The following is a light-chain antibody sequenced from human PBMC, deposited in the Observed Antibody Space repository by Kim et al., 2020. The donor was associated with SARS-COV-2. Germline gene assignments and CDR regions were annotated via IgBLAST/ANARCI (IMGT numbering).Light chain of an antibody. CDR1: SGHSSYA. Sequence: ASVKLTCTLSSGHSSYAIAWHQQQPEKGPRYLMKVNSDGSHSKGDGIPDRLSGSSSGAERFLTISSLQSEDEADYYCQTWGTGIVVFGGGTQLTVL. J-gene: IGLJ2*01. V-gene: IGLV4-69*01. CDR2: VNSDGSH. CDR3: QTWGTGIVV.